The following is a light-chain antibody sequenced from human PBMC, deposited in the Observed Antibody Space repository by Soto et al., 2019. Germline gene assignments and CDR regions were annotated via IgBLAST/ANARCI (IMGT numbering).Light chain of an antibody. CDR3: QTWGTGIQV. CDR1: SGHSSYA. V-gene: IGLV4-69*01. J-gene: IGLJ2*01. CDR2: LNSDGSH. Sequence: QPVLTQSPSASASLGASVKLTCTLSSGHSSYAIAWHQQQPETGPRYLMKLNSDGSHSKGDGLPDRFSGSSSGAERYLTISGLQSEDEADYYCQTWGTGIQVFGGGTKLTVL.